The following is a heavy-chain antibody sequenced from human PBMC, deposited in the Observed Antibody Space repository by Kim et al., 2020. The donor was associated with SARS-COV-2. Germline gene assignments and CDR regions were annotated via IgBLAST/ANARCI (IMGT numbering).Heavy chain of an antibody. CDR1: GYTFTSYG. CDR3: ARGDYDILTGFHSGIWFDP. V-gene: IGHV1-18*04. Sequence: ASVKVSYKASGYTFTSYGISWVRQAPGQGLEWMGWISAYNGNTNYAQKLQGRVTMTTDTSTSTAYMELRSLRSDDTAVYYCARGDYDILTGFHSGIWFDPWGQGTLVTVSS. CDR2: ISAYNGNT. D-gene: IGHD3-9*01. J-gene: IGHJ5*02.